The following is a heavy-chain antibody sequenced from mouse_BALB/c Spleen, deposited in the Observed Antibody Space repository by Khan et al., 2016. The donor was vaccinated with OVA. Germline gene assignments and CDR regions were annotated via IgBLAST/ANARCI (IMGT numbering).Heavy chain of an antibody. D-gene: IGHD2-3*01. CDR2: IWGDGNT. Sequence: VQLKQSGPGLVAPSQSLSITCTVSGFSLTSYGVNWVRQPPGKGLEWLGVIWGDGNTNYHSALISRLSISKDNSRSQDFLKLNSLQTDDTATYYCAKFDGIFYAMDYWGQGTSVTVSS. J-gene: IGHJ4*01. CDR3: AKFDGIFYAMDY. CDR1: GFSLTSYG. V-gene: IGHV2-3*01.